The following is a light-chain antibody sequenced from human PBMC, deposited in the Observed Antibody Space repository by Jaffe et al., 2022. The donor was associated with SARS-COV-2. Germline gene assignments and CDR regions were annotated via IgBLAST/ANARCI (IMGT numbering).Light chain of an antibody. Sequence: EIVMTQSPATLSVSPGERATLSCRASQSVNRKLAWYQQKPGQVPRLLIYGASTRATGIPARFSGSGSGTDFTLTISSLQSEDFAVYYCQQYSNLWTFGQGTKVEIK. V-gene: IGKV3-15*01. CDR3: QQYSNLWT. CDR2: GAS. CDR1: QSVNRK. J-gene: IGKJ1*01.